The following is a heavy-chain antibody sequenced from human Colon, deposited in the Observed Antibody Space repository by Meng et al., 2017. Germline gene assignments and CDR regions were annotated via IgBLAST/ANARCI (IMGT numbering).Heavy chain of an antibody. J-gene: IGHJ4*02. Sequence: QAQLVQSGAEVKKPGASVRVSCKASGYTFTALDINWVRQATGQGLEWMGWINPNSGETGYAQKFQGRFTMTRDTSISTFYMELSSLTSDDTAVYYCARGIWEGFDYWGQGALVTVSS. V-gene: IGHV1-8*01. CDR2: INPNSGET. CDR1: GYTFTALD. D-gene: IGHD1-26*01. CDR3: ARGIWEGFDY.